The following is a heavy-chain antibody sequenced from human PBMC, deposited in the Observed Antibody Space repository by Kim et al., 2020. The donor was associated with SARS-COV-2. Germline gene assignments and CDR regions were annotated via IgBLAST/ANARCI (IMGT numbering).Heavy chain of an antibody. CDR1: GFTFGDYA. CDR3: AKDIGKLGAVAGTVFDY. Sequence: GGSLRLYCAASGFTFGDYAIHWVRQTPGKGMEWVSGISWNSADINYADSAKGRFTISRDNARNSLYLQMNSLRAEDTAFYYCAKDIGKLGAVAGTVFDYWGQGTLVTVSS. D-gene: IGHD6-19*01. V-gene: IGHV3-9*01. J-gene: IGHJ4*02. CDR2: ISWNSADI.